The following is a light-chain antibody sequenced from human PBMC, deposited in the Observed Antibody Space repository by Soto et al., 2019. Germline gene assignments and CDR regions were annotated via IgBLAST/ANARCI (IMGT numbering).Light chain of an antibody. V-gene: IGLV1-40*01. J-gene: IGLJ1*01. Sequence: QSVLTQPPSVSGAPGQRVTISCTGSSSNIGAGYDVHWYQQLPGTAPKLLIYGNSNRPSGVPDRFSGSKSGTSASLAITGLQADDQADYYCQSYHSSVSGYAFGTGTKVTVL. CDR1: SSNIGAGYD. CDR2: GNS. CDR3: QSYHSSVSGYA.